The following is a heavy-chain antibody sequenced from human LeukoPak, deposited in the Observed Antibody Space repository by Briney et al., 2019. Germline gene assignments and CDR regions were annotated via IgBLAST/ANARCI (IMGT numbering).Heavy chain of an antibody. CDR3: ARSRGRLAQLDY. V-gene: IGHV4-38-2*01. CDR2: IYHSGST. J-gene: IGHJ4*02. D-gene: IGHD6-25*01. CDR1: GFTFSSYS. Sequence: PGGSLRLSCAASGFTFSSYSMNWVRQAPGKGLEWIGSIYHSGSTYCNPSLKSRVTISVDTSKNRFSLRLSSVTAADTAVYYCARSRGRLAQLDYWGQGTLVTVSS.